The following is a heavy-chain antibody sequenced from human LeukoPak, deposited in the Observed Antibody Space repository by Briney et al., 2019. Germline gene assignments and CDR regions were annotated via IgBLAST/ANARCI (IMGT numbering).Heavy chain of an antibody. CDR2: LKQDGSEK. D-gene: IGHD6-6*01. V-gene: IGHV3-7*01. CDR3: ARGTTVSSSLLY. J-gene: IGHJ4*02. Sequence: GGSLRLSCAASGFTFSSYWMTWVRQAPGKGLEWVANLKQDGSEKYYVDSVKGRFTISRDNAKNSLYLQMNSLRAEDTAVYYCARGTTVSSSLLYWGQGTLVTVSS. CDR1: GFTFSSYW.